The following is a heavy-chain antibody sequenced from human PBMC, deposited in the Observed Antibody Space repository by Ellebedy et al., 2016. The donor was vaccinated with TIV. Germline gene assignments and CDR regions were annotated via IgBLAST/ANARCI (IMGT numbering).Heavy chain of an antibody. V-gene: IGHV3-30-3*01. D-gene: IGHD1-1*01. J-gene: IGHJ4*02. Sequence: GESLKISCSASGFSFSSYAMHWVRQAPGKGLEWVAIISYDGSRRYYADSVKGRFTISRDISKNTLYLQMNSLRAEDTAVYYCAREHMTSTGSPLDYWGQGTLVTVSS. CDR1: GFSFSSYA. CDR2: ISYDGSRR. CDR3: AREHMTSTGSPLDY.